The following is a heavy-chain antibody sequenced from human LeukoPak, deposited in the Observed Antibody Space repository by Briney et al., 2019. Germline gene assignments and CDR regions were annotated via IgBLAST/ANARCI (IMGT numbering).Heavy chain of an antibody. CDR1: GGSISSYY. CDR2: IYYSGST. V-gene: IGHV4-59*08. J-gene: IGHJ4*02. D-gene: IGHD3-10*01. CDR3: ARFKGVRGDFDY. Sequence: PSETLSLTCTVSGGSISSYYWSWIRQPPGKGLEWIGYIYYSGSTNYNPSLKSRVTISVDTSKNQFSLKLSSVTAADTAVYYCARFKGVRGDFDYWGQGTLVTVSS.